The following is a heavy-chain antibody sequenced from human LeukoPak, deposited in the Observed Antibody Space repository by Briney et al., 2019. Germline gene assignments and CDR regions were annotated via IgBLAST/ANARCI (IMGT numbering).Heavy chain of an antibody. V-gene: IGHV3-48*03. CDR1: GFTLSSYE. J-gene: IGHJ4*02. CDR3: ARGVYGSGSFDY. D-gene: IGHD3-10*01. CDR2: ISSSGSTI. Sequence: GGSLRLSCAASGFTLSSYEMNWVRQAPGKGLEWVSYISSSGSTIYYADSVKGRFTISRDNAKNTLYLQMNSLRAEDTAVYYCARGVYGSGSFDYWGQGTLVTVSS.